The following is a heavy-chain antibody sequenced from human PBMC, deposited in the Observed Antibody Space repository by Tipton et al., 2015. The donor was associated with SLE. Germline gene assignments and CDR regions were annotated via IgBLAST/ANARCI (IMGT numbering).Heavy chain of an antibody. CDR3: ATFYGSGSSHFDY. Sequence: TLSLTCAVYGGSFSGYYWSWIRQPPGKGLEWIGEINHSGSTNYNPSLKSRVTISVDTSKNQFSQKLSSVTAADTAVYYCATFYGSGSSHFDYWGQGTLVTVSS. J-gene: IGHJ4*02. V-gene: IGHV4-34*01. CDR2: INHSGST. D-gene: IGHD3-10*01. CDR1: GGSFSGYY.